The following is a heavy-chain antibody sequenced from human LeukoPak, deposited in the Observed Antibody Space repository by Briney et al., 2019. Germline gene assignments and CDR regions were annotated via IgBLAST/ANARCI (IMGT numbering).Heavy chain of an antibody. CDR2: IYHSGST. J-gene: IGHJ4*02. Sequence: PSETLSLTCTVSGYSISSGYYWGWIRQPPGKGLEWIGSIYHSGSTYYNPSLKSRVTISVDTSKNQFSLKLSSVTAADTAVYYCARDLVVVAATDSVVVGWGQGTLVTVSS. CDR3: ARDLVVVAATDSVVVG. CDR1: GYSISSGYY. D-gene: IGHD2-15*01. V-gene: IGHV4-38-2*02.